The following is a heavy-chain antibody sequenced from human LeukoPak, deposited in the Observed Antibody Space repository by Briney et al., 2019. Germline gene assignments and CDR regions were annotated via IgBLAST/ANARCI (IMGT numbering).Heavy chain of an antibody. CDR3: TRLTYTKGWYFDY. CDR1: GGTFKNYA. D-gene: IGHD4-11*01. CDR2: IIVMFETP. J-gene: IGHJ4*02. Sequence: ASVKVSCKVSGGTFKNYAINWVRQAPGQGLEWVGAIIVMFETPTYAQKFRGRVTFTVDESTNSAHMELNSLTSEDTAIYYCTRLTYTKGWYFDYWGLGTPVTVSS. V-gene: IGHV1-69*13.